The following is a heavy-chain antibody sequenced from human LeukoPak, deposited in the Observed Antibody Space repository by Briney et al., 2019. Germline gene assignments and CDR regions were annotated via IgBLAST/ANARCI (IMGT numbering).Heavy chain of an antibody. Sequence: SETLSLTCTVSGGSISSGDYYWSWIRQPPGKGLEWIGYIYYSGSTYYNPSLKSRVTISVDTSKNQFSLKLSSVTAADTAVYYCARDILYSDSWSGYSGQYYFDYWGQGTLVTVSS. CDR1: GGSISSGDYY. J-gene: IGHJ4*02. CDR3: ARDILYSDSWSGYSGQYYFDY. D-gene: IGHD3-3*01. CDR2: IYYSGST. V-gene: IGHV4-30-4*08.